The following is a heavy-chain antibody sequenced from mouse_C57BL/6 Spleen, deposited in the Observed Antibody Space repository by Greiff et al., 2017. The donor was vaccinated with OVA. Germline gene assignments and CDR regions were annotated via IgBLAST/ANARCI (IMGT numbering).Heavy chain of an antibody. V-gene: IGHV1-7*01. D-gene: IGHD1-1*01. Sequence: VKVVESGPELAKPGPSVSLSCKASGYTITSYWFYWVKQRFGQGLVWIGYFIPCSGYTKYNQKFKDQATFTPDKSSSTAYMQLSSLTYADSAVYYCARHYGSGEDWFAYWGQGTLVTVSA. CDR3: ARHYGSGEDWFAY. CDR2: FIPCSGYT. CDR1: GYTITSYW. J-gene: IGHJ3*01.